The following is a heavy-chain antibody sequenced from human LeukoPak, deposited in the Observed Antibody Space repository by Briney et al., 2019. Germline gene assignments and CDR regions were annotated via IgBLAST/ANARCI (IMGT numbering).Heavy chain of an antibody. CDR1: GGSISSSSYY. CDR2: IYYSGST. CDR3: ARDKWEPQYAFDI. J-gene: IGHJ3*02. Sequence: SETLSLTCTVCGGSISSSSYYWGWIRQPPGKGLEWIGSIYYSGSTYYNPSLESRVTISVDTSKNQFSLKLSSVTAADTAVYYCARDKWEPQYAFDIWGQGTMVTVS. D-gene: IGHD1-26*01. V-gene: IGHV4-39*07.